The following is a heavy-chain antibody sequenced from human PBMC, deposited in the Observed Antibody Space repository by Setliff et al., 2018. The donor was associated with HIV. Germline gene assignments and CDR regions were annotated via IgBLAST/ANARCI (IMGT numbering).Heavy chain of an antibody. CDR2: IYYSGST. V-gene: IGHV4-39*07. D-gene: IGHD3-16*01. CDR3: AREHEGGTGWFDP. Sequence: SETLSLTCDVSGGSISSDSYYWAWIRQPPGKGLEWIGTIYYSGSTHYNPSLKSRLTISVDMSKNQFSLKLSSVTAADTAVYYCAREHEGGTGWFDPWGQGTLVTVSS. CDR1: GGSISSDSYY. J-gene: IGHJ5*02.